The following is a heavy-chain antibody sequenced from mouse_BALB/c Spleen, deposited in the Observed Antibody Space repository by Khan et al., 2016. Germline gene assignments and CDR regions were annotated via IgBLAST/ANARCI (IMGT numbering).Heavy chain of an antibody. J-gene: IGHJ2*01. Sequence: VQLQESGPVLVKPGASLRVSCQASGYTFTCYYIHWVKQRPGQGLEWIGWIYPGNVNTKYNEKFKGMATLTAGKSSSTGYMQVSSPTSEDSAVYVCAGGDDFEYWGQGTTLTVAS. CDR2: IYPGNVNT. CDR1: GYTFTCYY. V-gene: IGHV1S56*01. CDR3: AGGDDFEY.